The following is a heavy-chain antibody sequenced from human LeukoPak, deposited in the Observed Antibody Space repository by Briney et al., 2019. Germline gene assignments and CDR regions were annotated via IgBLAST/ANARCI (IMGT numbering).Heavy chain of an antibody. D-gene: IGHD3-10*01. CDR3: ADCCEGFGELSFFGMDV. Sequence: ASVKVSCKASGGTFSSYAIRWVRQAPGQGLEWMGRIIPTLGIEHYAQKFQGRVTNTGDKSTSTAYLEVSSRRCGGTAVLFWADCCEGFGELSFFGMDVWGQGTTVTVSS. CDR1: GGTFSSYA. J-gene: IGHJ6*02. CDR2: IIPTLGIE. V-gene: IGHV1-69*04.